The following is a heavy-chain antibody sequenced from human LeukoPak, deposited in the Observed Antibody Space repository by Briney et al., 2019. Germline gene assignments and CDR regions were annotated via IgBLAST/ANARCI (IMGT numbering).Heavy chain of an antibody. J-gene: IGHJ4*02. Sequence: GGSLRLSCAASGFTFSSKWMHWVRQAPGRGLVWVSRISPDGSTTSYADSVKARFTISRDNARNTLFLQMNSLRAEDTAVYYCARDFYMNYYHSNGDDFDFWGQGTLVTVSS. V-gene: IGHV3-74*01. CDR1: GFTFSSKW. CDR3: ARDFYMNYYHSNGDDFDF. CDR2: ISPDGSTT. D-gene: IGHD3-22*01.